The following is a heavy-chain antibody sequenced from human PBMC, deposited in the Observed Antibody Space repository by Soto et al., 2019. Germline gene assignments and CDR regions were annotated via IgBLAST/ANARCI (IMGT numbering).Heavy chain of an antibody. Sequence: PSETLSLTCAVYGGSFSGYYWSWIRQPPGKGLEWIGEINHSGSTNYNPSLKSRVTISVDTSKNQFSLKLSSVTAADTAVYYCAIAWFDPWGQGTLVTVSS. J-gene: IGHJ5*02. V-gene: IGHV4-34*01. CDR2: INHSGST. CDR1: GGSFSGYY. CDR3: AIAWFDP.